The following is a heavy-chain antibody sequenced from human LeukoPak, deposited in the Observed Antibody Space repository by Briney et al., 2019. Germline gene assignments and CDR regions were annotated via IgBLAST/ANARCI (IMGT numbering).Heavy chain of an antibody. CDR2: ISGSGGST. CDR3: AKVPWGDYGDFYFDY. J-gene: IGHJ4*02. D-gene: IGHD4-17*01. CDR1: GFTFSSYA. Sequence: GGSLRLSCAASGFTFSSYAMSCVRQAPGKGLEWVSAISGSGGSTYYADSVKGRFTISRDNSKNTLYLQMNSLRAEDTAVYYCAKVPWGDYGDFYFDYWGQGTLVTVSS. V-gene: IGHV3-23*01.